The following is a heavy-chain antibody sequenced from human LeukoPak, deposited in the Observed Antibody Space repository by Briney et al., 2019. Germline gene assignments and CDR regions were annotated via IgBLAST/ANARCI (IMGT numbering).Heavy chain of an antibody. CDR1: GFTVNNNY. J-gene: IGHJ6*02. Sequence: GGSMRLSCAASGFTVNNNYMSWVRQAPGKGLEWVSVIYSGGSTYYADSVKGRFTISRDNSKNTVYLQMISLRAEDTAVYYCAREGEHYVGVEYYYYGMDVWGQGTTVTVSS. CDR2: IYSGGST. CDR3: AREGEHYVGVEYYYYGMDV. D-gene: IGHD1-26*01. V-gene: IGHV3-66*01.